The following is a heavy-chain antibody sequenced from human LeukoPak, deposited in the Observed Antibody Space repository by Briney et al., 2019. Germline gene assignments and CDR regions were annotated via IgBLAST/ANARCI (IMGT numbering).Heavy chain of an antibody. J-gene: IGHJ3*02. Sequence: SETLSLTCAVSGYSLSSGYYWGWIRRPPGKGLEWIGSIYHSGNTNYNPSLKSRVTISVDTSKNQFSLKPNSVTAADTAVFYCARGNYDILTGYYNAFDIWGQGTMVTVSS. CDR2: IYHSGNT. D-gene: IGHD3-9*01. V-gene: IGHV4-38-2*01. CDR1: GYSLSSGYY. CDR3: ARGNYDILTGYYNAFDI.